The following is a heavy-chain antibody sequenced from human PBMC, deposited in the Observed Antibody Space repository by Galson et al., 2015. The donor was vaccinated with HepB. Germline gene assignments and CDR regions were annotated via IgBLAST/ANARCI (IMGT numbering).Heavy chain of an antibody. CDR3: ARGRGIVGPTTQYYFDY. J-gene: IGHJ4*02. CDR1: GFRFSDYY. CDR2: VTNGGDTTM. Sequence: SLRLSCATSGFRFSDYYMSWIRQAPGKGLEWIAYVTNGGDTTMYYADSVRGRFTISRDNAKNSLYLQMNSLRAEDTAVYYCARGRGIVGPTTQYYFDYWGQGTLVTVSS. V-gene: IGHV3-11*01. D-gene: IGHD1-26*01.